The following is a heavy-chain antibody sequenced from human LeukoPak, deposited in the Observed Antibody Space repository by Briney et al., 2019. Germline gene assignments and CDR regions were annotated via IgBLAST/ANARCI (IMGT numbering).Heavy chain of an antibody. CDR2: ISAGGDLT. J-gene: IGHJ4*02. D-gene: IGHD1-26*01. CDR3: AKGLISSATYFSYFDY. Sequence: QSGGSLSLSCAASGFTFSSYGMSWVRQAPGKGLEWVAAISAGGDLTNYADSVKGRFTISRDSSKNMLYVQMNSLRAEDTAIYYCAKGLISSATYFSYFDYWGQGTLVTVSS. CDR1: GFTFSSYG. V-gene: IGHV3-23*01.